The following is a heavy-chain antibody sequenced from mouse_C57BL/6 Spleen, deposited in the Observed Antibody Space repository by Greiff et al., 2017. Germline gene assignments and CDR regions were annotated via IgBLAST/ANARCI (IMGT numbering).Heavy chain of an antibody. V-gene: IGHV1-66*01. J-gene: IGHJ2*01. CDR2: IYPGSGNT. CDR1: GYSFTSYY. D-gene: IGHD3-1*01. Sequence: VQLQQSGPELVKPGASVKISCKASGYSFTSYYIHWVKQRPGQGLEWIGWIYPGSGNTKYNEKFKGKATLTADTSSSTAYMQLSSLTSEDSAVYYCARWGYWRFDYWGQGTTLTVSS. CDR3: ARWGYWRFDY.